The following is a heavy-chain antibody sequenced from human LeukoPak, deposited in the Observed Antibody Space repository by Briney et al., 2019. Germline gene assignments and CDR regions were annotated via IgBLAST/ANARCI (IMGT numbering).Heavy chain of an antibody. D-gene: IGHD6-19*01. CDR2: TYYSGST. CDR1: GDSVNSYY. Sequence: RPSETLSLTCTVSGDSVNSYYWSWIRQPPGKGLVWIGYTYYSGSTNYNPSLKSRVTMSVGTSKNQFSLKLSSVTAADTAVYYCARDSSGSEYYFDYWGQGILVTVSS. J-gene: IGHJ4*02. V-gene: IGHV4-59*02. CDR3: ARDSSGSEYYFDY.